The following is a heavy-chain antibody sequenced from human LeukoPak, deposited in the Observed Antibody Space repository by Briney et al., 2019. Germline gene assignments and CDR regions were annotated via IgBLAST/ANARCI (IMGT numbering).Heavy chain of an antibody. D-gene: IGHD6-19*01. V-gene: IGHV3-23*01. CDR3: AKLDRRGAVAGYFDY. Sequence: GGSLRLSCAASGFTFSSYAMSWVRQAPGKGLERVSAISGSGGSTYYADSVKGRFTISRDNSKNTLYLQMNSLRAEDTAVYYCAKLDRRGAVAGYFDYWGQGTLVTVSS. J-gene: IGHJ4*02. CDR1: GFTFSSYA. CDR2: ISGSGGST.